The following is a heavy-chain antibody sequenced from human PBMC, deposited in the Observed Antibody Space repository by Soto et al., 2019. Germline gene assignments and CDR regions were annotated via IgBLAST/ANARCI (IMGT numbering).Heavy chain of an antibody. CDR1: GGSISSYY. Sequence: SETLSLTCTVSGGSISSYYWSWIRQPPGKGLEWIGYIYYSGSTNYNPSLKSRVTISVDTSKNQFSLKLSSVTAADTAVYYCARAGIAARPPSYYGMDVWGQGTTVTVSS. D-gene: IGHD6-13*01. CDR3: ARAGIAARPPSYYGMDV. V-gene: IGHV4-59*01. CDR2: IYYSGST. J-gene: IGHJ6*02.